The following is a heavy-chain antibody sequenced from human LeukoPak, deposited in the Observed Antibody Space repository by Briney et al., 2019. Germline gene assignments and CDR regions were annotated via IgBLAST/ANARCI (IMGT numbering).Heavy chain of an antibody. Sequence: PGGSLRLSCAASGFSFSNYGMNWFRQAPGKGLEWVSSISGSDGSTNDVDSVKGRFTISRDTSQNTLYLQMYSLRAEDTAVYYCAKQRGSNYYYFDYWGQGTLVTVSS. CDR3: AKQRGSNYYYFDY. V-gene: IGHV3-23*01. CDR1: GFSFSNYG. J-gene: IGHJ4*02. CDR2: ISGSDGST. D-gene: IGHD4-11*01.